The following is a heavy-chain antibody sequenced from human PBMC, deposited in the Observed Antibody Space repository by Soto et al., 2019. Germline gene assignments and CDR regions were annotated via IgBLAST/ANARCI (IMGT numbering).Heavy chain of an antibody. V-gene: IGHV3-49*03. D-gene: IGHD2-21*02. J-gene: IGHJ4*02. Sequence: GGSLRLSCTASGFTFGDYTMSWFRQAPGKGLEWVGFIRSKANGGTTEYAASVKGRFTISREDSKSMAYLQMNSLKTEDTAVYYCTRESVIQGGDYWGQGTLVTVSS. CDR2: IRSKANGGTT. CDR1: GFTFGDYT. CDR3: TRESVIQGGDY.